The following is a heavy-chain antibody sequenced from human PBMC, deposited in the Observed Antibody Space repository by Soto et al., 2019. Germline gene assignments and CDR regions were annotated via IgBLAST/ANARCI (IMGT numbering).Heavy chain of an antibody. CDR1: GFTFSNAW. V-gene: IGHV3-15*01. D-gene: IGHD6-13*01. J-gene: IGHJ6*02. CDR3: TTIAALSGYYYYYGMDV. CDR2: IKSKTDGGTT. Sequence: PGGSLRLSCAASGFTFSNAWMSWVRQAPGKGLEWVGRIKSKTDGGTTDYAAPVKGRFTISRDDSKNTLYLQVNSLKTEDTAVYYCTTIAALSGYYYYYGMDVWGQGITVTVSS.